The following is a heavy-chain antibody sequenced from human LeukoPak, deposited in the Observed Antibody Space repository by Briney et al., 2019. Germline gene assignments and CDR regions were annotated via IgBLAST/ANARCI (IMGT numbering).Heavy chain of an antibody. V-gene: IGHV1-2*02. CDR3: ARTLEWELLGLGAFDI. J-gene: IGHJ3*02. CDR2: INPNSGGT. D-gene: IGHD1-26*01. CDR1: GYTFTGYY. Sequence: ASVKVSCKASGYTFTGYYMHWVRQAPGQGLEWMGWINPNSGGTNYAQKFQGRVTMTRDTSISTAYMELSRLRSDDTAVYYCARTLEWELLGLGAFDIWGQGTMVTVSS.